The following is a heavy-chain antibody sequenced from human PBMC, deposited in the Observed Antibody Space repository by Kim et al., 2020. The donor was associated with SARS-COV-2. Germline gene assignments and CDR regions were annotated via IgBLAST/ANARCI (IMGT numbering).Heavy chain of an antibody. CDR3: ARDPSSRREDAFDM. Sequence: ASVKVSCKASGYTFTSYDINWVRQATGQGLEWMGWMNPNSGNTGYAQKFQGRVTMTRNTSISTAYMELSSLRSEDTAVYYCARDPSSRREDAFDMWGQGTMVTVSS. CDR1: GYTFTSYD. V-gene: IGHV1-8*01. J-gene: IGHJ3*02. D-gene: IGHD2-2*01. CDR2: MNPNSGNT.